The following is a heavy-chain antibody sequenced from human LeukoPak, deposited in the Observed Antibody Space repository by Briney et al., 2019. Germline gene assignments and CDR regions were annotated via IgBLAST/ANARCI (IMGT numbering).Heavy chain of an antibody. V-gene: IGHV4-34*01. J-gene: IGHJ4*02. Sequence: SETLSLTCAVYGGSFSGYYWSWIRQPPGKGLEWIGEINHSGSTNYNPSLKSRVTISVDTSKNQFSLKLSSVTAADTAVYYCARVKYYYDSSGYFTYYFDYWGQGTLVTVSS. D-gene: IGHD3-22*01. CDR1: GGSFSGYY. CDR3: ARVKYYYDSSGYFTYYFDY. CDR2: INHSGST.